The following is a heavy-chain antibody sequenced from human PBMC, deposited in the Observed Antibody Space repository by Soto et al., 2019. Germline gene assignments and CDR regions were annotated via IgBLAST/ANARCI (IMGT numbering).Heavy chain of an antibody. CDR2: IYHSGST. V-gene: IGHV4-38-2*01. J-gene: IGHJ4*02. CDR1: GYSIRSGYY. D-gene: IGHD3-9*01. Sequence: SETLSLTCAVSGYSIRSGYYWGLIRQPPGKGLEWIGSIYHSGSTYYNPSLKSRVTISVDTSKNQFSLKLSSVTAADTAVYYCARQRLRYFDWLLYPYYFDYWGQGTLVTVSS. CDR3: ARQRLRYFDWLLYPYYFDY.